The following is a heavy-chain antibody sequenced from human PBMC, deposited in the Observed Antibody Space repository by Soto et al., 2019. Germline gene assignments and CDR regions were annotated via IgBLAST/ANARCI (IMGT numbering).Heavy chain of an antibody. CDR2: INPSGGST. CDR1: GYTFTSYY. D-gene: IGHD3-22*01. CDR3: ARGSYVKSDSSGYYYGY. Sequence: ASVKVSCKASGYTFTSYYMHWVRQAPGQGLEWMGIINPSGGSTSYAQKFQGRVTMTRDTSTSTVYMELSSLRSEDTAVYYCARGSYVKSDSSGYYYGYWGQGTLVTVSS. V-gene: IGHV1-46*01. J-gene: IGHJ4*02.